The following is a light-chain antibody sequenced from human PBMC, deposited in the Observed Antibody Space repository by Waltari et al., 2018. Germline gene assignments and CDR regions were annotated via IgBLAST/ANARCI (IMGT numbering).Light chain of an antibody. CDR2: KAS. CDR1: QSISNW. CDR3: QQYNYYWT. V-gene: IGKV1-5*03. J-gene: IGKJ1*01. Sequence: DIQMTQSPSTLSASVGDRVTITCRASQSISNWLVWYQQKPGKAPKLLIYKASTLETGVPSRFSGSGSGTEFTLTISNLQPDDFATYYCQQYNYYWTFGQGTMVEI.